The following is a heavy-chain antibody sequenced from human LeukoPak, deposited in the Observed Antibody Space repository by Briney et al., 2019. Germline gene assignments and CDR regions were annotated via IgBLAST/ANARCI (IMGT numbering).Heavy chain of an antibody. V-gene: IGHV1-69*05. Sequence: WASVKVSCKASGGTFSSYAISWVRQAPGQGLEWMGGIIPIFGTANYAQKFQGRVTITTDESTSTAYMELSSLRSEDTAVYYCARGGIRNIVVVPAAIHLNWFDPWGQGTLVTVSS. D-gene: IGHD2-2*02. CDR2: IIPIFGTA. CDR1: GGTFSSYA. CDR3: ARGGIRNIVVVPAAIHLNWFDP. J-gene: IGHJ5*02.